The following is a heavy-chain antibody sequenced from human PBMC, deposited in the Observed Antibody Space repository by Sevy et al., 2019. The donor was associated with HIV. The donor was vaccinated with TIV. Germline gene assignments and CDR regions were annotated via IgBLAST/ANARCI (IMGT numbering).Heavy chain of an antibody. CDR1: GFTFSKYW. J-gene: IGHJ4*02. CDR2: IKQDAGQK. Sequence: GGSLRLSCAASGFTFSKYWMGWVRQAPGKGLEWVANIKQDAGQKYYLESVKGRFTISRINAKNSLFLQMNSLRAEDTAVYFCARDDGNYYFHYWGQGTLVTVSS. D-gene: IGHD1-7*01. CDR3: ARDDGNYYFHY. V-gene: IGHV3-7*01.